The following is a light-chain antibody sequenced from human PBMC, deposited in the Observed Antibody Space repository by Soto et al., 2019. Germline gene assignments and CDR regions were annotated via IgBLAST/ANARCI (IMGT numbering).Light chain of an antibody. CDR2: GAS. CDR1: QAISKF. Sequence: DIQMTQSPSSLAASNGDRRSSTCQASQAISKFLNWYLHKPGQAPNLLNYGASTLQSGVPSWFSGSGSGTVFTLTSSIQQPEDFATFYCQQLNAYPLTFGQGTRLEIK. V-gene: IGKV1-9*01. CDR3: QQLNAYPLT. J-gene: IGKJ5*01.